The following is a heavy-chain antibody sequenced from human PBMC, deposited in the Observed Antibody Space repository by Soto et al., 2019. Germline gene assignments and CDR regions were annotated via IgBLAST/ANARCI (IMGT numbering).Heavy chain of an antibody. CDR2: INRDGTDR. J-gene: IGHJ3*02. D-gene: IGHD2-15*01. CDR3: ARGDRFTRI. Sequence: GGSLRLSCVASGYTFTNFWMSWVRQAPGKGLEWVANINRDGTDRYYLDSVRGRFTISRDNTETSVYLQMDNLRDDDTAVYFCARGDRFTRIWGQGTLVTVSS. V-gene: IGHV3-7*04. CDR1: GYTFTNFW.